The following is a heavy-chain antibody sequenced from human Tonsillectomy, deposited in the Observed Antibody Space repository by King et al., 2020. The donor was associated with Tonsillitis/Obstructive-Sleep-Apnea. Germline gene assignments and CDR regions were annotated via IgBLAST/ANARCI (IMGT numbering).Heavy chain of an antibody. Sequence: VQLQQWGAGLLKPSETLSLTCAVYGGSFSGYYWSWIRQPPGKGLEWIGEINHSGSTNYNPSLTSRVTISVDTSKNQFSLKLGSVTAADTAVYYCARGRTYCSSTSCYVYYYYYYMDVWGKGTTVTVSS. CDR1: GGSFSGYY. D-gene: IGHD2-2*01. CDR2: INHSGST. CDR3: ARGRTYCSSTSCYVYYYYYYMDV. V-gene: IGHV4-34*01. J-gene: IGHJ6*03.